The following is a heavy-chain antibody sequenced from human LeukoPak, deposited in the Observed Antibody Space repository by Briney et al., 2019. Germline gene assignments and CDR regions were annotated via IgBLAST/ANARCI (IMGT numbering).Heavy chain of an antibody. V-gene: IGHV5-51*01. CDR1: GYNFATYW. D-gene: IGHD2-15*01. CDR3: ARLGGGGFPGLAEFDY. Sequence: GESLKISCKGSGYNFATYWIGWVRQMPGKGLEWMGIIYPGDSDTRYSPSFQGQVTISADKSISTAYLQWSSLKASDTAMYYCARLGGGGFPGLAEFDYWGQGTLVTVSS. J-gene: IGHJ4*02. CDR2: IYPGDSDT.